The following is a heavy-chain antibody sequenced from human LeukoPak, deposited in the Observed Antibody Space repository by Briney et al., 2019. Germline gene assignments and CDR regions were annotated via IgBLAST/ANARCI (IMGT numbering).Heavy chain of an antibody. J-gene: IGHJ4*02. D-gene: IGHD2-21*02. CDR1: GFTFSSYA. Sequence: GGSLRLSCAASGFTFSSYAMSWVRQAPGKGLEWVSVVSNSGGSTYYADSVKGRFTISRDNSKNALYVQMNSLRGEDTAVYYCAKHGEAFGDSKTDYWGQGTLVTVPS. V-gene: IGHV3-23*01. CDR2: VSNSGGST. CDR3: AKHGEAFGDSKTDY.